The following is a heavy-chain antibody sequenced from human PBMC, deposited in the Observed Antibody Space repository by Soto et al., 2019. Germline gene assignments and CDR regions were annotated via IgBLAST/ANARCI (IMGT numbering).Heavy chain of an antibody. CDR3: ASTYTTSWYWFDP. Sequence: QVTVKESGPVLVKPTETLTLTCTVSGFSLSNAGLGVSWIRQSPGKALEWLAHIFSNDEKSYSTSLKSRLTIPKDTSKSQVVLTMTNMDPVDTATYYCASTYTTSWYWFDPWGQGTLVTVSS. CDR1: GFSLSNAGLG. CDR2: IFSNDEK. D-gene: IGHD6-13*01. V-gene: IGHV2-26*04. J-gene: IGHJ5*02.